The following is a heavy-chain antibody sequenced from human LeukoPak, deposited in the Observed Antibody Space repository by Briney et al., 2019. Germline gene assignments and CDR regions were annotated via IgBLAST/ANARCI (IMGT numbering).Heavy chain of an antibody. J-gene: IGHJ4*02. CDR2: INSDGFSI. V-gene: IGHV3-74*01. CDR3: ARIHAGNPDY. CDR1: GFTFSSYW. D-gene: IGHD5-18*01. Sequence: GGSLRLSCAASGFTFSSYWMRWVRQAPGKGLVWFSRINSDGFSISYADSAKGRFTISRDNAKNTLYLQMNSLRTEDTAVYYCARIHAGNPDYWGQGTRVTVSS.